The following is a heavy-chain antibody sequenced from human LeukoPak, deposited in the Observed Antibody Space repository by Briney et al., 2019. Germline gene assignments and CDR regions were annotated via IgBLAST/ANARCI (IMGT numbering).Heavy chain of an antibody. J-gene: IGHJ5*02. Sequence: ASVKVSCKASGGTFSSYAISWVRQAPGQGLEWMGGIIPIFGTANYAQKFQGRVTITADDSTSTAYMELSSLRSEDTAVYYCARDWVIQSNWFDPWGQGTLVTVSS. CDR1: GGTFSSYA. CDR3: ARDWVIQSNWFDP. CDR2: IIPIFGTA. D-gene: IGHD5-18*01. V-gene: IGHV1-69*13.